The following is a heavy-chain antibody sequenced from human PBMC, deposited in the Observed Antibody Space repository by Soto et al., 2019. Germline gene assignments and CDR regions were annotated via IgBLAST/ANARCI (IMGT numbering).Heavy chain of an antibody. Sequence: SLRLSCAASGFTFSDYYMSWIRQAPGKGLEWVSYISSSGSTIYYADSVKGRFTISRDNAKNSLYLQMNSLRAEDTAVYYCARDLRMATTYYYGMDAWGQGTTVTVSS. D-gene: IGHD5-12*01. CDR2: ISSSGSTI. CDR1: GFTFSDYY. J-gene: IGHJ6*02. CDR3: ARDLRMATTYYYGMDA. V-gene: IGHV3-11*01.